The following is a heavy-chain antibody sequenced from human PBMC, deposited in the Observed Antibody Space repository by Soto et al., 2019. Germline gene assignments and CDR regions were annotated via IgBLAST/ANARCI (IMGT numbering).Heavy chain of an antibody. Sequence: EVQLVESGGGLIQPGGSLRLSGAASGFTVSSNYMSWVRQAPGKGLEWVSVIYSGGSTYYADSVKGRFTISRDNSKNTLYLQLHSLRAEDTAVYYCARDRVESGYPEYFQHWGQGTLVTVSS. CDR3: ARDRVESGYPEYFQH. V-gene: IGHV3-53*01. J-gene: IGHJ1*01. CDR2: IYSGGST. D-gene: IGHD3-22*01. CDR1: GFTVSSNY.